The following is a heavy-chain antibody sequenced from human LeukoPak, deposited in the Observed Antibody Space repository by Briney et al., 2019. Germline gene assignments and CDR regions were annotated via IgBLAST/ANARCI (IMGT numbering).Heavy chain of an antibody. Sequence: GGSLRLSCAASGFTFSSYAMSWVRQAPGKGLEWVSAISGSGGSTYYADSVKGRFTISRDKSKNTLYLQMNSLRAEDTAVYYCAKDSVWGSYRPTQIDYWGQGTLVTVSS. J-gene: IGHJ4*02. V-gene: IGHV3-23*01. CDR1: GFTFSSYA. CDR2: ISGSGGST. CDR3: AKDSVWGSYRPTQIDY. D-gene: IGHD3-16*02.